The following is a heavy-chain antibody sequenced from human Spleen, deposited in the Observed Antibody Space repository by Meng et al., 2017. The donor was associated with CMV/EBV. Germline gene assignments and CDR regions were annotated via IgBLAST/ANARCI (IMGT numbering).Heavy chain of an antibody. CDR3: TSRYSSSWYNYYYYGKDV. J-gene: IGHJ6*02. CDR2: IRSKAYGGTK. D-gene: IGHD6-13*01. V-gene: IGHV3-49*04. Sequence: GGSLRLSCTASGFTFGDYSMSWVRQAPGKGLEWVGFIRSKAYGGTKEYAASVKGRFTISRDYSKSIAYLQMNSLKTEDTAVYYCTSRYSSSWYNYYYYGKDVWGQGTTVTVSS. CDR1: GFTFGDYS.